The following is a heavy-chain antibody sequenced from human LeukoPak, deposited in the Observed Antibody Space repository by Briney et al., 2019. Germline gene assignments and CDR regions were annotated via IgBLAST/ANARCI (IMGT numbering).Heavy chain of an antibody. CDR1: GYTFTGYY. CDR3: ARGLYELGLDY. J-gene: IGHJ4*02. D-gene: IGHD3-3*01. CDR2: INPNSGGT. V-gene: IGHV1-2*06. Sequence: ASVKVSCKASGYTFTGYYMHWVRQAPGQGLEWMGRINPNSGGTNHAQKFQGRVTMTRDTSISTAYMELSRLRSDDTAVYYCARGLYELGLDYWGQGTLVTVSS.